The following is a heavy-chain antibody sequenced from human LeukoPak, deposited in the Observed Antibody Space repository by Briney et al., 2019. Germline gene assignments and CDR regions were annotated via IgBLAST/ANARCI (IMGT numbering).Heavy chain of an antibody. CDR1: GFTFSSYW. CDR3: ARARQLWSPYYYYYYMDV. J-gene: IGHJ6*03. Sequence: PGGPLRLSCAASGFTFSSYWMHWVRHAPGKGLVWVSRINTDGSSTSYADSVKGRFTISRDNANNTLYLQMNSLRAEDTAVYYCARARQLWSPYYYYYYMDVWGKGTTVTVSS. V-gene: IGHV3-74*01. CDR2: INTDGSST. D-gene: IGHD5-18*01.